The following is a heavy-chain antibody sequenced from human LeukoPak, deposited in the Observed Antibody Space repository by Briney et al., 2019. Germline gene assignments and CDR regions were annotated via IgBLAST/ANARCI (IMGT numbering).Heavy chain of an antibody. CDR3: ARDYCGGDCYNFDY. CDR1: GFTFSSYG. J-gene: IGHJ4*02. Sequence: GRSLRLSCAASGFTFSSYGMHWVRQAPGKGLEWVAVIWYDGSNKYYADSVKGRFTISRDNSKNTLYLQMNSLRAEDTAAYYCARDYCGGDCYNFDYWGQGTLVTVSS. D-gene: IGHD2-21*01. V-gene: IGHV3-33*01. CDR2: IWYDGSNK.